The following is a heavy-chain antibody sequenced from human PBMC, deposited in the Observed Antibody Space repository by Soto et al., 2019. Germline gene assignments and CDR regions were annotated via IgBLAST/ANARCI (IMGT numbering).Heavy chain of an antibody. V-gene: IGHV3-21*01. D-gene: IGHD6-19*01. Sequence: LRLSCAASGFTFSSYSMNWVRQAPGKGLEWVSSISSSSSYIYYADSVKGRFTISRDNAKNSLYLQMNSLRAEDTAVYYCARDWGSGWHYGMDVWGQGTTVTVSS. CDR1: GFTFSSYS. CDR3: ARDWGSGWHYGMDV. J-gene: IGHJ6*02. CDR2: ISSSSSYI.